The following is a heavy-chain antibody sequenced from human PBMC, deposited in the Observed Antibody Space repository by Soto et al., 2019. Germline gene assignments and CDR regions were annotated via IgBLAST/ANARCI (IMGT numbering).Heavy chain of an antibody. Sequence: PSETLSLTCTVSGGSISSGGYYWSWIRQHPGKGLEWIGYIYYSGSTYYNPSLKSRVTISVDTSKNQFSLKLSSVTAADTAVYYCARYPYYYDSSGLDVWGQGTTVTVSS. V-gene: IGHV4-31*03. CDR2: IYYSGST. CDR1: GGSISSGGYY. CDR3: ARYPYYYDSSGLDV. J-gene: IGHJ6*02. D-gene: IGHD3-22*01.